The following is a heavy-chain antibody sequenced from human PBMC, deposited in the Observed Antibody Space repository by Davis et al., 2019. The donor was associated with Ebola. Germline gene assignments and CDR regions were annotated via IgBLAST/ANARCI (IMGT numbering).Heavy chain of an antibody. Sequence: GESLKISCAASGFTFSTYAMNWVRQAPGKGLEWVSYMSHSSNTIYYADSVKGRFTISRDNSKKTLYLQMNSLRAEDTAVYYCAKSGLSFGVVKYHYGMDVWGKGTTVTVSS. CDR2: MSHSSNTI. V-gene: IGHV3-48*01. CDR1: GFTFSTYA. CDR3: AKSGLSFGVVKYHYGMDV. D-gene: IGHD3-3*01. J-gene: IGHJ6*04.